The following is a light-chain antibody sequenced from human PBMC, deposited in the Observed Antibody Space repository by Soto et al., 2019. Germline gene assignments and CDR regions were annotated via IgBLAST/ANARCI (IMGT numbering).Light chain of an antibody. V-gene: IGKV3-20*01. CDR1: ESVSSIY. CDR2: GAS. Sequence: ENVLTQSPGTLSLSPGERATLSCRASESVSSIYVAWYQQKPGQAPTLLIYGASTRATGIPGRFSGSGSGTDFTLTIDRLEPEDFAVYYCKQSLNPKTFGQGTKVDIK. CDR3: KQSLNPKT. J-gene: IGKJ1*01.